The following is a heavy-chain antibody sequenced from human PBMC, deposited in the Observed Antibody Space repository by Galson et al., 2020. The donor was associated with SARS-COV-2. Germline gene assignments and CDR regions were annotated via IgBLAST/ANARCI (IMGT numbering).Heavy chain of an antibody. D-gene: IGHD6-13*01. CDR1: GFTFSDYY. Sequence: TGGSLRLSCAASGFTFSDYYMSWIRQAPGKGLEWVSYISSSSSYTNYADSVKGRFTISRDNAKNSLYLQMNSLRAEDTAVYYCARVAYPASLSSHFDYWGQGTLVTVSS. CDR2: ISSSSSYT. V-gene: IGHV3-11*06. J-gene: IGHJ4*02. CDR3: ARVAYPASLSSHFDY.